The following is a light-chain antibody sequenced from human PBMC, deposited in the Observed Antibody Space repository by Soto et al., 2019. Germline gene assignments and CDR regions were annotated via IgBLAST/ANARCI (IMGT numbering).Light chain of an antibody. CDR2: AAS. V-gene: IGKV1-39*01. J-gene: IGKJ2*01. CDR3: QQTYGAPYT. Sequence: DIQMTQSPSSLAASVGDRVTITCRASQSISTYVNWYQQIPGRAPRLLIYAASTLESGVPSRFTGSGSWTDFTLTISSLQPEDFASFYCQQTYGAPYTFGQGTKLEIK. CDR1: QSISTY.